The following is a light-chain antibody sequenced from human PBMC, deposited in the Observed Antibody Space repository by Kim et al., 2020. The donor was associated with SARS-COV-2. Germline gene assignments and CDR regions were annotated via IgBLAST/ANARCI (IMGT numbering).Light chain of an antibody. J-gene: IGLJ3*02. CDR3: QVWDSSSDHRV. V-gene: IGLV3-21*04. Sequence: QRVTARIPCGGSNIGSKSVLWYQQSPGQAPLLVIYYVSDRPSGIPERFSGSISGNTASLTISGVEAGDEADYYRQVWDSSSDHRVFGGGTQLTVL. CDR1: NIGSKS. CDR2: YVS.